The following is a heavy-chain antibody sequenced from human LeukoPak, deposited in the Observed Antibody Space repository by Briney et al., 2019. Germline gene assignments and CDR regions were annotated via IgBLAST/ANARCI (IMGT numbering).Heavy chain of an antibody. CDR1: GFAFSSYE. CDR2: ISSSGSTV. CDR3: AREKFYDNSGYDY. J-gene: IGHJ4*02. D-gene: IGHD3-22*01. V-gene: IGHV3-48*03. Sequence: GGSLRLSCAASGFAFSSYEMNWVRQAPGQGLEWVAYISSSGSTVYYADSVKGRFTISRDNAKNSLFLQMNSLRAEDTADYYCAREKFYDNSGYDYWGQGTLVTVSS.